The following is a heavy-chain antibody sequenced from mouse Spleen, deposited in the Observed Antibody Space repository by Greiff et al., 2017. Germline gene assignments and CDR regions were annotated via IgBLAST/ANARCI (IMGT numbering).Heavy chain of an antibody. CDR1: GFSLTSYA. D-gene: IGHD2-14*01. J-gene: IGHJ1*01. Sequence: VQRVESGPGLVAPSQSLSITCTVSGFSLTSYAISWVRQPPGKGLEWLGVIWTGGGTNYNSALKSRLSISKDNSKSQVFLKMNSLQTDDTARYYCARIYYRYDGGYWYFDVWGAGTTVTVSS. CDR2: IWTGGGT. V-gene: IGHV2-9-1*01. CDR3: ARIYYRYDGGYWYFDV.